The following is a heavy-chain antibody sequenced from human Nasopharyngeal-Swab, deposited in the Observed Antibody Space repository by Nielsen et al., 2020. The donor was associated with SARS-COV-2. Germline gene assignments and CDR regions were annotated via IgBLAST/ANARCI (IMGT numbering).Heavy chain of an antibody. V-gene: IGHV4-34*01. J-gene: IGHJ5*02. CDR2: INHSGST. CDR3: ARGGGTGTTSNWFDP. Sequence: WIRQPPGTGLEWIGEINHSGSTNYNPSLKSRVTISVDTSKNQFSLKLSSVTAADTAVYYCARGGGTGTTSNWFDPWGQGTLVTVSS. D-gene: IGHD1-7*01.